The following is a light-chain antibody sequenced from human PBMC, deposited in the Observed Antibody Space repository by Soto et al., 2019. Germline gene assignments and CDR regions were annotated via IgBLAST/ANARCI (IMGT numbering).Light chain of an antibody. CDR3: GSWDSSMSASV. CDR2: DDD. CDR1: SANIGGNS. Sequence: QSVLTQPPSLSAAPGQRVTISCSGSSANIGGNSVSWYQQLPGTAPKLLIYDDDKRPSGIPARFSPSTSGTSATLGITGFQRGDEDDYYCGSWDSSMSASVFGTGTKVTVL. V-gene: IGLV1-51*01. J-gene: IGLJ1*01.